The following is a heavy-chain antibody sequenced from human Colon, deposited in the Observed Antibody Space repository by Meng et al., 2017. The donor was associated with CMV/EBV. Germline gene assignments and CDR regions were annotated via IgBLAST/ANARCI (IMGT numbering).Heavy chain of an antibody. D-gene: IGHD5-18*01. V-gene: IGHV4-59*12. Sequence: SETLSLTCSVSGGSMITYYYTWIRQTPGRGLEWLGYVYFSGRTIYNPSLRGRVSMSLAVPENQVSLNFTSVTAADTAVYFCARSNYSLFDGGRPYYYYGMDVWGQGTTVTVSS. CDR3: ARSNYSLFDGGRPYYYYGMDV. J-gene: IGHJ6*02. CDR1: GGSMITYY. CDR2: VYFSGRT.